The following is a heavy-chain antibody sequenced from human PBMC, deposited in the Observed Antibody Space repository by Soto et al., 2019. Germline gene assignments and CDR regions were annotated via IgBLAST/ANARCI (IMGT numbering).Heavy chain of an antibody. J-gene: IGHJ4*02. CDR1: GLAFSSYS. CDR2: ITYDGSNK. V-gene: IGHV3-30*18. CDR3: AKDHSGFDPAYYFDY. Sequence: QPGGSLRLSCAASGLAFSSYSMHWVRQAPGKGLEWVAVITYDGSNKYYAESVKGRFTISRDDSKNTVYLQMNSLRAEDTAVYYCAKDHSGFDPAYYFDYWGQGTLVTVSS. D-gene: IGHD5-12*01.